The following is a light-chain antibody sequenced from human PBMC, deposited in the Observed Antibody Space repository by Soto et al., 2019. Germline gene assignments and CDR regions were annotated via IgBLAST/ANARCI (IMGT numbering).Light chain of an antibody. V-gene: IGKV1-5*01. CDR1: QSIGRW. CDR3: QQFNSYLYT. Sequence: DIQRTQSPSTLSASVGDRVTITCRASQSIGRWLAWYQQKPGKAPKLLIYDASSLESGVPSRFSGSGSGTEFTLTINSLQPDDFATYYCQQFNSYLYTFGQGTKLEIK. CDR2: DAS. J-gene: IGKJ2*01.